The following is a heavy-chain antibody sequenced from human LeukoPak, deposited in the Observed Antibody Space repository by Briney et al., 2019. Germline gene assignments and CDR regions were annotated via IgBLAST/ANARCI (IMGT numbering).Heavy chain of an antibody. CDR2: IYPGDSDT. CDR1: GYSFSSYW. V-gene: IGHV5-51*01. Sequence: GESLKISRKGSGYSFSSYWIGGVRPMPGKGLEYMGIIYPGDSDTRYSPSFQGQVTISADKSISTAYLQWSSLKASDTAMYYCARHDPLGWFDPWGQGTLVTVSS. D-gene: IGHD3-3*02. J-gene: IGHJ5*02. CDR3: ARHDPLGWFDP.